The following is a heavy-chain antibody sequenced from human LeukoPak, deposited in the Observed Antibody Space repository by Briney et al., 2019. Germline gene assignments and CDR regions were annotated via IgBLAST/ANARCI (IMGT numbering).Heavy chain of an antibody. Sequence: SETLSLTCAVYGGSFSGYYWSWIRQPPGKGLEWIGEINHSGSTNYNPSLKSRVTISVDTSKSQFSLKLSSVTAADTAVYYCAREQARYWYFDLWGRGTLVTVSS. CDR3: AREQARYWYFDL. CDR2: INHSGST. CDR1: GGSFSGYY. J-gene: IGHJ2*01. V-gene: IGHV4-34*01.